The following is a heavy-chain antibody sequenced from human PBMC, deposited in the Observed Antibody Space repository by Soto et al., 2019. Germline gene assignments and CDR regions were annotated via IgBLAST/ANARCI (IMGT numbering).Heavy chain of an antibody. J-gene: IGHJ3*02. D-gene: IGHD3-10*01. CDR3: ARGRYYYGSGSSTPRPFDI. Sequence: ASVKVSCKASGYTFTSYDINWVRQATGQGLEWMGWMNPNSGNTGYAQKFQGRVTMTRNTSISTAYMELSSLRSEDTAVYYCARGRYYYGSGSSTPRPFDIWGQGTMVTVSS. CDR1: GYTFTSYD. CDR2: MNPNSGNT. V-gene: IGHV1-8*01.